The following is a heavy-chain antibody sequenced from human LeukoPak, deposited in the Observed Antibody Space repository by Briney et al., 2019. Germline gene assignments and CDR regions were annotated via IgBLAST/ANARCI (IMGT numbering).Heavy chain of an antibody. V-gene: IGHV1-18*04. CDR2: ISTYNGDT. J-gene: IGHJ4*02. D-gene: IGHD6-19*01. CDR3: ARDPSNSSGRRPYFDY. CDR1: GYIFTRYA. Sequence: ASVKVSCNASGYIFTRYAISWVRQAPGQGLEWMGWISTYNGDTNYAQKFQGRVTMTTDTSTTTAYVELRSLRSDDTAVYYCARDPSNSSGRRPYFDYWGQGTLVTVSS.